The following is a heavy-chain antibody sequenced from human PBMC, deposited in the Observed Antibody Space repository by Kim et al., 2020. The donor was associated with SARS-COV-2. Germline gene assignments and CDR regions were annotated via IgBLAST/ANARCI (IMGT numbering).Heavy chain of an antibody. CDR2: ISYDGSNK. V-gene: IGHV3-30*18. Sequence: GGSLRLSCAASGFTFSSYGMHWVRQAPGKGLEWVAVISYDGSNKYYADSVKGRFTISRDNSKNTLYLQMNSLRAEDTAVYYCAKDRSTIFGVVINPLGYWGQGTLVTVSS. CDR1: GFTFSSYG. D-gene: IGHD3-3*01. CDR3: AKDRSTIFGVVINPLGY. J-gene: IGHJ4*02.